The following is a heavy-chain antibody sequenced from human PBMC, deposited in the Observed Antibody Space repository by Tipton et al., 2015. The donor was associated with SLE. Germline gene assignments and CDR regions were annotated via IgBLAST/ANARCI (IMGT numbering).Heavy chain of an antibody. D-gene: IGHD6-6*01. J-gene: IGHJ4*02. CDR3: ARGSIAYSYFDY. CDR2: ITSGGDTQ. V-gene: IGHV3-48*03. Sequence: SLRLSCAASGFTFSSYEMNWVRQAPGKGLEWVSHITSGGDTQYYADSVEGRFTISRDNAKNSLYLQMNSLRAEDTAVYYCARGSIAYSYFDYWGQGTLVTVSS. CDR1: GFTFSSYE.